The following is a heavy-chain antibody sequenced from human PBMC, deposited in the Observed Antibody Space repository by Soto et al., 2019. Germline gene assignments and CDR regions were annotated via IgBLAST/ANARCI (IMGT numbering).Heavy chain of an antibody. CDR2: ISAGGGST. CDR3: ARDLMAQGVTGPWLY. D-gene: IGHD3-10*01. V-gene: IGHV3-23*01. CDR1: GFTFTSYA. J-gene: IGHJ4*02. Sequence: VQLLESGGGLVQPGGSLRLSCAASGFTFTSYAMNWVRQAPGKGLEWVSSISAGGGSTYYADSVKGRVTISRDHYKNTLYLQVNSLRAEDTGVYYGARDLMAQGVTGPWLYWGQGTLVTFSS.